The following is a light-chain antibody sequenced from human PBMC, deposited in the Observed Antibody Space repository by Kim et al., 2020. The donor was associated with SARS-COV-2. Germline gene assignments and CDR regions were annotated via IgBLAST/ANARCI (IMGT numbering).Light chain of an antibody. CDR3: QQRSNWPLT. CDR2: DAS. J-gene: IGKJ4*01. CDR1: QSANTY. V-gene: IGKV3-11*01. Sequence: LSPGERATLSCRASQSANTYLAWYHQKPGQAPRLLIYDASNRATDIPARFSGGGSGTDFTLTISSLEPEDFAVYYCQQRSNWPLTFGGGTKVDIK.